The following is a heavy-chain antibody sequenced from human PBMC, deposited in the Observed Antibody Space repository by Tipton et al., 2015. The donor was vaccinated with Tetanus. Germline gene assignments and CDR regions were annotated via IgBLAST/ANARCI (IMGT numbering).Heavy chain of an antibody. Sequence: TLSLTCSVSGGSISSTDYYWSWIRQPPGKGLEWIGYVYHSGQAYYNSSLKSRVAILVDTSKNQFSLKLSSVTAADTAVYYCARYAIVATSNNWFDPWGQGTLVTVPS. V-gene: IGHV4-30-4*01. CDR3: ARYAIVATSNNWFDP. CDR2: VYHSGQA. J-gene: IGHJ5*02. CDR1: GGSISSTDYY. D-gene: IGHD5-12*01.